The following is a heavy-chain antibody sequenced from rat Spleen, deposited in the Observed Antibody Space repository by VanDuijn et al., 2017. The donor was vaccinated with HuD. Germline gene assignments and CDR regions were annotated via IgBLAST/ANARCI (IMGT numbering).Heavy chain of an antibody. CDR1: GFTFSNYG. CDR2: ISYAGSGT. Sequence: EVQLVESGGGLVQPGRSLKLSCAASGFTFSNYGMAWVRQAPTKGLEWVATISYAGSGTYYRDSVKGRFTISTDNEKSALYLQMDSLRSEDTATYYCARQFYYYSGDEDYFDYWGQGVMVTVSS. V-gene: IGHV5-29*01. J-gene: IGHJ2*01. CDR3: ARQFYYYSGDEDYFDY. D-gene: IGHD1-1*01.